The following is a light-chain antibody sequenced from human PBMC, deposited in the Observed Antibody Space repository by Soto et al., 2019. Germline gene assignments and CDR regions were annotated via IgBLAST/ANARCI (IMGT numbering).Light chain of an antibody. CDR2: AAS. V-gene: IGKV1-8*01. CDR1: QGISSY. Sequence: PSSLSASTGDRVTITCRASQGISSYLAWYQQKPGKAPKLLIYAASTLQSGIPSRFSGSGSGTDFTLTISCLQSEDFATYYCQQYYSYPRTFGQGTRVDIK. J-gene: IGKJ1*01. CDR3: QQYYSYPRT.